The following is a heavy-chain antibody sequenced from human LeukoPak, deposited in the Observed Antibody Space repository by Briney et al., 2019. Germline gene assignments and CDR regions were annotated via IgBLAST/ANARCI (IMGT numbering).Heavy chain of an antibody. CDR1: GYSFTDYW. V-gene: IGHV5-51*01. J-gene: IGHJ4*02. D-gene: IGHD1-26*01. CDR2: IYPGDSDM. CDR3: ARQTTEVGYFDY. Sequence: GESLKISFKGSGYSFTDYWIGWVRQMPGKGLEWMGIIYPGDSDMRYSPAFQGQVTISADKSISTAYLQWSSLKTSDTAMYYCARQTTEVGYFDYWGQGILVTVSS.